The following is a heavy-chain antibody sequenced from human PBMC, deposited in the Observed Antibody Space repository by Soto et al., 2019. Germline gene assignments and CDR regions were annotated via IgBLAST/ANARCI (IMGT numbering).Heavy chain of an antibody. CDR3: VRYRGDYRANSYYYGMDV. CDR1: GGSIGSGEYQ. D-gene: IGHD4-17*01. Sequence: QVQLQGSGPGLVKPSQTLSLTCTVSGGSIGSGEYQWSWVRQPPGKGLEWIGPIYYSGTTYYNPSLKSRVTISVDTSKNQFSLKLSSVTAADSAVDYCVRYRGDYRANSYYYGMDVWGQGTTVTVS. V-gene: IGHV4-30-4*01. CDR2: IYYSGTT. J-gene: IGHJ6*02.